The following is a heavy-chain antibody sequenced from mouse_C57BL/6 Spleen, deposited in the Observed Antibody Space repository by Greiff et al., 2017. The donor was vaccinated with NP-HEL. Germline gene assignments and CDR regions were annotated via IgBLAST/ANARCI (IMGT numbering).Heavy chain of an antibody. V-gene: IGHV1-82*01. CDR2: IYPGDGDT. J-gene: IGHJ4*01. Sequence: QVQLQQSGPELVKPGASVKLSCKASGYAFSSSWMHWVKQRPGQGLEWIGRIYPGDGDTNYNGKFKGKATLTADKSSSTAYMQLSSLTTENSAVYFCARGLTTVLDYWGQGTTVTVAS. CDR1: GYAFSSSW. CDR3: ARGLTTVLDY. D-gene: IGHD1-1*01.